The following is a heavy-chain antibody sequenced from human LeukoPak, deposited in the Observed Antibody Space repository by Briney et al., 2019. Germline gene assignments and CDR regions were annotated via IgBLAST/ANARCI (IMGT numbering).Heavy chain of an antibody. Sequence: PGGSLRLSCAASGFTFSSYAMNWVRLSAGKGLDWVSAITDNGNTTYYADSVQGRFTISRDNSKNTLYLQMNSLGVEDTAVYYCATLRLSDHFDYWGQGTLVTVSS. D-gene: IGHD2-15*01. V-gene: IGHV3-23*05. CDR1: GFTFSSYA. CDR2: ITDNGNTT. J-gene: IGHJ4*02. CDR3: ATLRLSDHFDY.